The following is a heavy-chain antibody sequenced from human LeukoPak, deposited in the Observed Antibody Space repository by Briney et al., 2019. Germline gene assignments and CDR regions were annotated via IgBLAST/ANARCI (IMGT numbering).Heavy chain of an antibody. Sequence: QPGGSLRLSCAASGFTFSSSAMSWVRQAPGKGLEWVSGIIDTGGRTYYADSVQGRFTISRDNSKNTLYLLMNSLRAEDTAIYYCAKGDTGMVRYEYYYGMDVWGQGTTVTVSS. D-gene: IGHD5-18*01. CDR1: GFTFSSSA. J-gene: IGHJ6*02. CDR3: AKGDTGMVRYEYYYGMDV. V-gene: IGHV3-23*01. CDR2: IIDTGGRT.